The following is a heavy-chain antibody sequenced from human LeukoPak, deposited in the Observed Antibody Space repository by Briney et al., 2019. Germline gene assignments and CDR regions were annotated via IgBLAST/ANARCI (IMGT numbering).Heavy chain of an antibody. CDR2: ISYTGST. CDR3: ATMHGSGCYHY. D-gene: IGHD6-19*01. Sequence: PSETLSLTCTVSGGSVSSASNYWSWIRQPPGKGLEWIGYISYTGSTNYKPSLRSRVTISEDTPKNQFSLKLSSVTAAGTAVYYCATMHGSGCYHYWGQGTLVTVSS. CDR1: GGSVSSASNY. J-gene: IGHJ4*02. V-gene: IGHV4-61*01.